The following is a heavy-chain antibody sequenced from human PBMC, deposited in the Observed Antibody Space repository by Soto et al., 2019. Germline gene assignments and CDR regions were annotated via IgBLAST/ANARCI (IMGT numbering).Heavy chain of an antibody. V-gene: IGHV3-23*01. CDR1: GFTFSSYA. CDR2: ISGSGGST. CDR3: AKDHHYDSSGYPIGAFDI. D-gene: IGHD3-22*01. J-gene: IGHJ3*02. Sequence: SLRLSCAASGFTFSSYAMSWVRQAPGKGLEWVSAISGSGGSTYYADSVKGRFTISRDNSKNTLYLQMNSLRAEDTAVYYCAKDHHYDSSGYPIGAFDIWGQGTMVTVS.